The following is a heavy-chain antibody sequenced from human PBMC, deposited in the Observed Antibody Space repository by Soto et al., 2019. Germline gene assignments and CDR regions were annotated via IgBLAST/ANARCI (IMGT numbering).Heavy chain of an antibody. CDR3: VKGNFDFDWLLTGY. J-gene: IGHJ4*02. D-gene: IGHD3-9*01. CDR2: ISSNGGST. V-gene: IGHV3-64D*08. Sequence: SASGFTFSIYAMHWVRQAPGKGLEYVSAISSNGGSTYYADSVKGRFTISRDNSKNTLYLQMSSLRAEDTAVYYCVKGNFDFDWLLTGYWGQGTLVTVSS. CDR1: GFTFSIYA.